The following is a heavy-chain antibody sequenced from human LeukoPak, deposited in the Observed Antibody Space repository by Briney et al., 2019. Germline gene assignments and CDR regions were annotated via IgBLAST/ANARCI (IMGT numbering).Heavy chain of an antibody. V-gene: IGHV4-59*01. Sequence: SETLSLTCTVSGGSISSYYWSWIRQPPGKGLEWIGYIYYSGSTNYNPSLKSRVTISVDTSKNQFSLKLSSVTAADTAVYYCARGMTQEYYYYYYHMDVWGKGTTVTVSS. J-gene: IGHJ6*03. CDR3: ARGMTQEYYYYYYHMDV. CDR1: GGSISSYY. CDR2: IYYSGST.